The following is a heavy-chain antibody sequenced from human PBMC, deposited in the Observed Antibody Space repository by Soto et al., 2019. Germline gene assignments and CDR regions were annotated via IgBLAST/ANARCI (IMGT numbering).Heavy chain of an antibody. J-gene: IGHJ3*02. CDR1: GDSIFGGDYY. D-gene: IGHD5-18*01. CDR2: IYYSGRT. CDR3: ARDVDSTILKPNDAFGI. V-gene: IGHV4-30-4*01. Sequence: SETLPLTCTVSGDSIFGGDYYWSWIRQAPGKGLQWVGSIYYSGRTYYNPSLESRIAMTVDTSQNQFSLKLSSVTAADSAVYFCARDVDSTILKPNDAFGIWGQGSMVTVSS.